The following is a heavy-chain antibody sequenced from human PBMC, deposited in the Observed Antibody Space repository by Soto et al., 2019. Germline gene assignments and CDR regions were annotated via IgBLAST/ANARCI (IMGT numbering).Heavy chain of an antibody. CDR3: ASDSTLNCGGDCYTSAGKNSLYYYGMDV. J-gene: IGHJ6*02. Sequence: QVQLQESGPGLVKPSQTLSLTCPVSGGSIRSGDYYWSWIRQPPGKGLEWIGYIYYSGSTYYNPSLKSRVTISGETSKGQVSLKRSSVTAADTAGYYCASDSTLNCGGDCYTSAGKNSLYYYGMDVWGQGTTVTVSS. CDR1: GGSIRSGDYY. CDR2: IYYSGST. V-gene: IGHV4-30-4*01. D-gene: IGHD2-21*02.